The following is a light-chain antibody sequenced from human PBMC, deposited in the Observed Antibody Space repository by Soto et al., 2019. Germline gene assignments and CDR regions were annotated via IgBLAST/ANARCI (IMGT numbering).Light chain of an antibody. CDR1: QSISSW. CDR3: QQYNTFRT. V-gene: IGKV1-5*01. J-gene: IGKJ1*01. Sequence: DIQMTQSPSTLSASVGDRVTITCRASQSISSWLAWYQQKPGKAPKLLIYDVSNLESGVPSRFSGSGSGTEFTLTISSLKPDDVATYSCQQYNTFRTFGQGTKVEIK. CDR2: DVS.